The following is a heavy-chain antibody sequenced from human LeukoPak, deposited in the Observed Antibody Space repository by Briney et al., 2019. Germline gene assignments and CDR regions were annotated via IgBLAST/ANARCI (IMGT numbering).Heavy chain of an antibody. J-gene: IGHJ4*02. Sequence: GGSLRLSCTASGFTFSSYNIHWVRQAPGKGLDSVSSISSSSHYIYYADSVKGRFTISRDNAKNSLYLQMNSLRAEDTAVYYCARGSGDFDYWGQGTLVTVSS. V-gene: IGHV3-21*01. CDR3: ARGSGDFDY. D-gene: IGHD3-10*01. CDR2: ISSSSHYI. CDR1: GFTFSSYN.